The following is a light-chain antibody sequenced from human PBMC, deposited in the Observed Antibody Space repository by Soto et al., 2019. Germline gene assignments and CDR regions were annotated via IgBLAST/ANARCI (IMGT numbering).Light chain of an antibody. CDR3: STWDDSLSGPV. CDR2: SNS. J-gene: IGLJ3*02. CDR1: SSNIGSNY. Sequence: QSVLTQSPSASGTPGQRVTISCSGSSSNIGSNYVYWYQQLPGTAPKLLIYSNSQRTSGVPDRFSGSQSGTSDSLAISGLQSEDEAAYYGSTWDDSLSGPVLGGGTKVTVL. V-gene: IGLV1-47*02.